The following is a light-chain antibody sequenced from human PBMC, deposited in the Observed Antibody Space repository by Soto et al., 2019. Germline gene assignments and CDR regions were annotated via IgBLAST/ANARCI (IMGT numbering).Light chain of an antibody. CDR1: TSDVGGFDY. Sequence: QSALTQPASVSGSPGQSITLSCSGTTSDVGGFDYVSWYQQHPGKVPKLMIFDVSNRPSGVSDRFSGSKSGNTASLTISGLQAEYEADYYCSSYTTTGTQVFGTGTKLTVL. J-gene: IGLJ1*01. V-gene: IGLV2-14*03. CDR2: DVS. CDR3: SSYTTTGTQV.